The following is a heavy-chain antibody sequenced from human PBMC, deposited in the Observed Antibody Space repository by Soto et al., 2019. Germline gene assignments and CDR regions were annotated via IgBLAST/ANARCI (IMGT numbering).Heavy chain of an antibody. D-gene: IGHD3-10*01. CDR3: ASGSYPAFSLWF. V-gene: IGHV1-2*02. CDR2: INPNNGGT. CDR1: GYTFTCYY. Sequence: GASVKVSCKASGYTFTCYYIHWVRQAPGQGLEWMAWINPNNGGTKYAQKFQGRVTMTRDTSINTSYMELSGLRYDDTAVYYFASGSYPAFSLWFWGRGTLGTVCS. J-gene: IGHJ4*02.